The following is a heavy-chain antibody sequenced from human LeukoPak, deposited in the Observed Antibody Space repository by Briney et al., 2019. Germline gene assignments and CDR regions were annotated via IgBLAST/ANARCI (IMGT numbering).Heavy chain of an antibody. Sequence: NPSETLSLTCAVSGGSISSSNWWSWVRQPPGKGLEWIGEIYHSGSTNYNPSLKSRVTISVDTSKNQFSLKLISVTAADTAVYYCARLEQLASFDYWGQGTLVTVSS. J-gene: IGHJ4*02. V-gene: IGHV4-4*02. D-gene: IGHD6-6*01. CDR2: IYHSGST. CDR1: GGSISSSNW. CDR3: ARLEQLASFDY.